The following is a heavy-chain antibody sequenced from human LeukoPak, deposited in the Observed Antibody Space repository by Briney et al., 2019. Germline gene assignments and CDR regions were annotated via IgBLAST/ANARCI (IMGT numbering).Heavy chain of an antibody. CDR2: MHYTGRT. CDR1: GGSINSHY. CDR3: ARLLDYDSSGDPDTFDI. D-gene: IGHD3-22*01. J-gene: IGHJ3*02. Sequence: SETLSLTCTVSGGSINSHYWSWIRQPPGKELEWIGFMHYTGRTRYNPSLQSRVTISVDTSKNHFSLKLSSLTAADTAVYFCARLLDYDSSGDPDTFDIWGQGTMVTVSS. V-gene: IGHV4-59*11.